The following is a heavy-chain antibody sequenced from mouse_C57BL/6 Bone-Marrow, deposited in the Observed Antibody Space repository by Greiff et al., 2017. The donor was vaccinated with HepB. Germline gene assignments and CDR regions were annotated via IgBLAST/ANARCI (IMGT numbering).Heavy chain of an antibody. V-gene: IGHV1-5*01. Sequence: EVQLQQSGTVLARPGASVKMSCKTSGYTFTSYWMHWVQQRPGKGLEWIGAIYPGNSDNKDNHKFKGKAKLTAVTAASTAYMELSSLTNEDAADYYCTRWDYYGSSRFAYWGQGTLVTVSA. CDR3: TRWDYYGSSRFAY. J-gene: IGHJ3*01. CDR1: GYTFTSYW. D-gene: IGHD1-1*01. CDR2: IYPGNSDN.